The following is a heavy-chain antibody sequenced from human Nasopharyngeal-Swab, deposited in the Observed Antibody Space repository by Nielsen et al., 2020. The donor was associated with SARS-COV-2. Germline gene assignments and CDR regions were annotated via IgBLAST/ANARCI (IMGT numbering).Heavy chain of an antibody. D-gene: IGHD5-24*01. Sequence: WVRQAPEQGLEWMGWINPNSGGTNYAQKFQGRVTMTRDTSINTAYMELSRLRSDDTAAYYCARAPEMATIMGDFWDQGTQVTVSS. V-gene: IGHV1-2*02. J-gene: IGHJ4*02. CDR3: ARAPEMATIMGDF. CDR2: INPNSGGT.